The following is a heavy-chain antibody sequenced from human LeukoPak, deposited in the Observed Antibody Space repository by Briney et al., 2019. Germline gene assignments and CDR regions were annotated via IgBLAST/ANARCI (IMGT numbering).Heavy chain of an antibody. CDR2: MCGTAGCT. Sequence: GGSLRLSCAASGFTFQIYAMSWVRLAPGKGLQCVASMCGTAGCTFYTDSVKGRFTISRDNSKDTLYLQMNDLRADDTAIYYCARDRPNYHEPNGHYYNRDGDHWGQGALVTVSS. CDR3: ARDRPNYHEPNGHYYNRDGDH. CDR1: GFTFQIYA. J-gene: IGHJ5*02. V-gene: IGHV3-23*01. D-gene: IGHD1-14*01.